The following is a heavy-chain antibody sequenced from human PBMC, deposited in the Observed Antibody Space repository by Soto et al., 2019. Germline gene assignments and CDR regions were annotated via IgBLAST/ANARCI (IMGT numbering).Heavy chain of an antibody. Sequence: GGSLRLSCAASGFTFSSYGMHWVRQAPGKGLEWVAVISYDGSNKYYADSVKGRFTISRDNSKNTLYLQINSLRVEDTAVYYCVRGPCYDCRNNDYWGQGTQVTVSS. CDR3: VRGPCYDCRNNDY. CDR2: ISYDGSNK. CDR1: GFTFSSYG. J-gene: IGHJ4*02. D-gene: IGHD2-21*02. V-gene: IGHV3-30*03.